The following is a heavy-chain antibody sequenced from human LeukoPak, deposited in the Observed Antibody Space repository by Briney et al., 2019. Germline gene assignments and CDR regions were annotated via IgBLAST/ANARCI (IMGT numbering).Heavy chain of an antibody. CDR1: GFTFSSYG. V-gene: IGHV3-30*02. J-gene: IGHJ4*02. D-gene: IGHD6-13*01. Sequence: GGSLRLSCAASGFTFSSYGMHWVRQAPGKGLEWVAFIRYDGSNKYYADSVKGRFTISRDNSKNTLYLQMNSLRAEDTAVYYCTRSRPGTEAGQPNFDYWGQGTLVTVSS. CDR2: IRYDGSNK. CDR3: TRSRPGTEAGQPNFDY.